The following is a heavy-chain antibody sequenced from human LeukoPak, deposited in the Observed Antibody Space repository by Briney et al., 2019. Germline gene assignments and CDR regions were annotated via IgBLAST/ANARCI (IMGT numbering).Heavy chain of an antibody. V-gene: IGHV3-30*18. D-gene: IGHD3-3*01. CDR1: GFTFSSYG. CDR2: ISYDGSNK. J-gene: IGHJ4*02. Sequence: GGSLRLSCAASGFTFSSYGMHWVRQAPGKGLEWVAVISYDGSNKYYADSVKGRFTISRDNSKNTLYLQMNSLRAEDTAVYYCAKETRFLEWLPNFDYWGQGTLVTVSS. CDR3: AKETRFLEWLPNFDY.